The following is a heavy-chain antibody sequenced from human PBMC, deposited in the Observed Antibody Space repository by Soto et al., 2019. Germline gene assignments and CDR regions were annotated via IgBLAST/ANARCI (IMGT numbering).Heavy chain of an antibody. CDR2: ISHDGNSE. CDR3: ARDRGWMVKSYGFDF. V-gene: IGHV3-30*03. Sequence: GGSLRLSCAASRFAFTPQGIHWVRQAPGKGLEWVLFISHDGNSEYYADAVKGRFTISRDNSNNTLYLQMNSLISEDTAMYYCARDRGWMVKSYGFDFWGQGTMVTVSS. D-gene: IGHD2-21*01. CDR1: RFAFTPQG. J-gene: IGHJ3*01.